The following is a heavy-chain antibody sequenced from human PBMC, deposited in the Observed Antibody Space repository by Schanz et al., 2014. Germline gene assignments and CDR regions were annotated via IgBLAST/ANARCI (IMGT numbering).Heavy chain of an antibody. J-gene: IGHJ6*02. CDR1: GFTFSSYA. V-gene: IGHV3-64*04. CDR3: AKARRKSNCSGGRCFHYSYYGMDV. CDR2: ITRSGGGT. D-gene: IGHD2-15*01. Sequence: QVQLVESGGGVVQPGRSLRLSCAAYGFTFSSYAMHWVRQASGKGLEYVSAITRSGGGTYYSDSVKGRFTISRDNSKNQLYLQMNSLRAEDTAVYYCAKARRKSNCSGGRCFHYSYYGMDVWGQGTTVTVSS.